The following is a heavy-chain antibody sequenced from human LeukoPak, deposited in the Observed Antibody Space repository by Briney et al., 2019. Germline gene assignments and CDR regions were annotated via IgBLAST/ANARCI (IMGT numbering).Heavy chain of an antibody. J-gene: IGHJ6*03. CDR1: GYTFNSYD. CDR2: MNPNSGNT. V-gene: IGHV1-8*01. CDR3: ARALSWTTESYYYMDV. D-gene: IGHD3/OR15-3a*01. Sequence: ASVKVSCKASGYTFNSYDINWVRQATGQGLEWMGEMNPNSGNTGYAQKFQGRVTMTKNNSITTVYMELSGLRSEDTAVYYCARALSWTTESYYYMDVWGKGTTVTVSS.